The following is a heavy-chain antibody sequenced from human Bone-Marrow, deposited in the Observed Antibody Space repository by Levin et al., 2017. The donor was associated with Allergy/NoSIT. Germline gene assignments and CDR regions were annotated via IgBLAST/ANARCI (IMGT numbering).Heavy chain of an antibody. CDR1: GGSVNSDGFF. Sequence: PSETLSLTCSVSGGSVNSDGFFWTWIRQSPGKGLEWIGYVYYTGSTNYNPSLKSRLTMSLDKSKNQFSLSLSSVTAADTAVYYCARDVLLYYDTSGPLWGTFDYWGQGTLVTVSS. V-gene: IGHV4-61*08. D-gene: IGHD3-22*01. CDR2: VYYTGST. J-gene: IGHJ4*02. CDR3: ARDVLLYYDTSGPLWGTFDY.